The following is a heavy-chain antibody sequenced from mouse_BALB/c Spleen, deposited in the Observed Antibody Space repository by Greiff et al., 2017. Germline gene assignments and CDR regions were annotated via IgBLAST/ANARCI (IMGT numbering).Heavy chain of an antibody. Sequence: QVQLQQSGAELMKPGASVKISCKATGYTFSSYWIEWVKQRPGHGLEWIGEILPGSGSTNYNEKFKGKATFTADTSSNTAYMQLSSLTSEDSAVYYCAQGNGNYVDYAMDYWGQGTSVTVSS. V-gene: IGHV1-9*01. CDR3: AQGNGNYVDYAMDY. J-gene: IGHJ4*01. CDR1: GYTFSSYW. D-gene: IGHD2-1*01. CDR2: ILPGSGST.